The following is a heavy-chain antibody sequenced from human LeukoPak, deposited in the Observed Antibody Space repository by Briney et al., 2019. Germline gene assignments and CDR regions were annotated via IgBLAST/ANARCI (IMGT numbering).Heavy chain of an antibody. CDR1: GSSFTSYW. V-gene: IGHV5-51*01. D-gene: IGHD2-8*02. CDR3: VRHVSTYWYGDY. J-gene: IGHJ4*02. CDR2: IYPDDSET. Sequence: GESLKISCQGSGSSFTSYWIGWVRQVPGKGLEWMGIIYPDDSETKYSQPFQGQVTISADKSIATAYLQWSSLKVSDTAIYYCVRHVSTYWYGDYWGQGTLVTVSS.